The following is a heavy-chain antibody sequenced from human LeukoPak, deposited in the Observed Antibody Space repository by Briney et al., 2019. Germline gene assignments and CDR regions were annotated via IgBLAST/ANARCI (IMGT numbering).Heavy chain of an antibody. Sequence: SETLSLTCTVSGGSISSYYWSWIRQPPGKGLEGMGYIYYSGSTNYNPSLKSRVTISVDTSKNQFSLKLSSVTAADTAVYFCARHYVFVIGGSSFDYWGQGTLVTVSS. CDR2: IYYSGST. J-gene: IGHJ4*02. D-gene: IGHD3-16*01. CDR1: GGSISSYY. CDR3: ARHYVFVIGGSSFDY. V-gene: IGHV4-59*01.